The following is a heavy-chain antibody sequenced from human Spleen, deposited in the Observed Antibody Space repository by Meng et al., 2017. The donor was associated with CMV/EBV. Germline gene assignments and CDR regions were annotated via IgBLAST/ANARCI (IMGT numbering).Heavy chain of an antibody. Sequence: SETLSLTCTVSGGSVSSGGSYWSWIRQPPGKGPEWIGYVYYTGSTNYNPSLKSRVSISVDTSNNQFSLKLRSVTAADTAVYYCAREHFNGGYTSAWKYWGQGTLVTVSS. D-gene: IGHD6-25*01. CDR3: AREHFNGGYTSAWKY. CDR2: VYYTGST. J-gene: IGHJ4*02. V-gene: IGHV4-61*08. CDR1: GGSVSSGGSY.